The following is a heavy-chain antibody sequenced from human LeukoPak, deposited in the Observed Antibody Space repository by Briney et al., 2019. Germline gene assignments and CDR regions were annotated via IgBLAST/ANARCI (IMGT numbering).Heavy chain of an antibody. V-gene: IGHV3-30*02. Sequence: PGGSLRLSCAASGFTFSSYGMHWVRQAPGKGLEWVAFIRYDGSNKYYADSVKGRFTISRDNSKNTLYLQMNSLRAEDTAVYYCARDSFNYGAVADYYFDYWGQGTLVTVSS. CDR3: ARDSFNYGAVADYYFDY. J-gene: IGHJ4*02. CDR1: GFTFSSYG. D-gene: IGHD6-19*01. CDR2: IRYDGSNK.